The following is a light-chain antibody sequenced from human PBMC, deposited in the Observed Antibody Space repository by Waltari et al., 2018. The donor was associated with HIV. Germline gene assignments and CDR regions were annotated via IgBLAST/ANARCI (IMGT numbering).Light chain of an antibody. CDR3: GAWDSSLNDDEV. Sequence: QSVLTQPPSVSAAPGQNVLISSSGKHSNSGKNSVSWYQQLPGTPPQLLIYDNNKRPSGILDRFSGSKSGTSSTLVIIGLQTGDEADYYCGAWDSSLNDDEVFGGGTKLTVL. CDR2: DNN. J-gene: IGLJ2*01. CDR1: HSNSGKNS. V-gene: IGLV1-51*01.